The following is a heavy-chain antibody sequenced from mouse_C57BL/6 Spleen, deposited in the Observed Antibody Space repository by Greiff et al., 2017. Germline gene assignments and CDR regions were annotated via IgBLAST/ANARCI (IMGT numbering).Heavy chain of an antibody. Sequence: EVKLMESGPELVKPGASVKISCKASGYSFTGYYMNWVKQSPEKSLEWIGEINPSTGGTTYNQKFKAKATLTVDKSSSTAYMQLKSLTSEDSAVYYCARFGPYDYSDYWGQGTTLTVSS. D-gene: IGHD2-3*01. CDR2: INPSTGGT. CDR1: GYSFTGYY. CDR3: ARFGPYDYSDY. V-gene: IGHV1-42*01. J-gene: IGHJ2*01.